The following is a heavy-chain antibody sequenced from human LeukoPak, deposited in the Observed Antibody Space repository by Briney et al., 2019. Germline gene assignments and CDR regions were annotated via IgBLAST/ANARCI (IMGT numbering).Heavy chain of an antibody. V-gene: IGHV3-11*04. CDR2: ISSSGSTI. D-gene: IGHD2-2*01. Sequence: GGSLRLSCAASGFIFSDYYMFWIRQAPGKGLEWVSYISSSGSTISYADSVKGRFTVSRDNAKNSLYLQMNSLRAEDTAVYYCARPRGCGSSRCNNFDYWGQGTLVTVSS. CDR1: GFIFSDYY. CDR3: ARPRGCGSSRCNNFDY. J-gene: IGHJ4*02.